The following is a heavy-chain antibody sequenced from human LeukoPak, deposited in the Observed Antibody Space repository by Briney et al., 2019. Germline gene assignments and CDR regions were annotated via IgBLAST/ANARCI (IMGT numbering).Heavy chain of an antibody. V-gene: IGHV3-21*01. CDR1: GFTFSSYS. J-gene: IGHJ6*02. Sequence: KPGGSLRLSCVASGFTFSSYSLTWVRQAPGKGLEWVSSISSSSSYRYYADSLKGRFTISRDNAKNSLYLQMNTLRAEDTAVYYCAREAQYNSGWYDYYYGMVVWGQGTTVTVSS. CDR2: ISSSSSYR. D-gene: IGHD6-19*01. CDR3: AREAQYNSGWYDYYYGMVV.